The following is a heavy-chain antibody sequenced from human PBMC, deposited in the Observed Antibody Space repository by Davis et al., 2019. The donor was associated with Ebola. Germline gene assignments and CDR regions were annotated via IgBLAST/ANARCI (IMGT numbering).Heavy chain of an antibody. CDR2: INYSGST. CDR3: ARGGIWYCSGGSCYSGWFDP. D-gene: IGHD2-15*01. CDR1: GGSIRSGDYY. J-gene: IGHJ5*02. Sequence: LSLTCSVSGGSIRSGDYYWSWIRPPPGKGLEWIGYINYSGSTYNNPSLKSRVTISIDTSKNQFSLKLSSVTAADTAVYYCARGGIWYCSGGSCYSGWFDPWGQGTLVTVSA. V-gene: IGHV4-30-4*01.